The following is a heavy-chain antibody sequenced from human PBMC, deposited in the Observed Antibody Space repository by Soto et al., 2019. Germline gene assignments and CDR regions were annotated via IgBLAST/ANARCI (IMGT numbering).Heavy chain of an antibody. J-gene: IGHJ4*02. V-gene: IGHV3-49*04. CDR2: IRSKAYGRTT. D-gene: IGHD1-26*01. Sequence: GGSLRLSCTASGFTFGDYAMSWVRQAPGRGLEWLGFIRSKAYGRTTEYAASVKGRFTISRDDSKSIAYLQMNSLKTEDTAVYYCTRYNGRYDLNYFYSWGQGT. CDR1: GFTFGDYA. CDR3: TRYNGRYDLNYFYS.